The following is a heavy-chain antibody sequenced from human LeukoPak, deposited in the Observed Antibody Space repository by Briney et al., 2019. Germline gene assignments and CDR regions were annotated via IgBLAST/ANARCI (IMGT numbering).Heavy chain of an antibody. CDR2: FKSKADGGTT. D-gene: IGHD2-8*02. CDR3: IVSPGLF. V-gene: IGHV3-15*05. CDR1: GFTFRNAW. Sequence: PGGSLRLSCAASGFTFRNAWMSWVRQVPGKGLEGVARFKSKADGGTTDYAAPVKGRFIISRDDLNNMVYLQMNSLKIEDTGLYYCIVSPGLFWGQGTLVTVSS. J-gene: IGHJ4*02.